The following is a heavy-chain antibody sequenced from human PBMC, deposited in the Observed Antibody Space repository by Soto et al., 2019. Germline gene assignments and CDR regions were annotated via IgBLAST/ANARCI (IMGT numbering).Heavy chain of an antibody. D-gene: IGHD3-22*01. CDR1: GFTFSNYA. V-gene: IGHV3-23*01. CDR2: ISGSGGST. Sequence: GGSMRLSCAASGFTFSNYAMSWVRQAPGKGLKWVSTISGSGGSTYYADSVKGRFSISRDNSENTLYLEMNNLRGEDTAMYYCAKHTTLMVVVAPGTDYWGQGTLVTVSS. J-gene: IGHJ4*01. CDR3: AKHTTLMVVVAPGTDY.